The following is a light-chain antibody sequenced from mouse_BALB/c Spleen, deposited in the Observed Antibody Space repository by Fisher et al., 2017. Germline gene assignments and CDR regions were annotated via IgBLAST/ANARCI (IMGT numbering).Light chain of an antibody. V-gene: IGKV4-80*01. J-gene: IGKJ1*01. CDR1: SSVSY. Sequence: IVITQTPAIMSASLGEEITLTCSASSSVSYLHWYQQKSGASPKLWIYSTSNLASGVPARFSGSGSGTDFTLNIHPVEEEDAATYYCQQSNEDPPTFGGGTKLEIK. CDR3: QQSNEDPPT. CDR2: STS.